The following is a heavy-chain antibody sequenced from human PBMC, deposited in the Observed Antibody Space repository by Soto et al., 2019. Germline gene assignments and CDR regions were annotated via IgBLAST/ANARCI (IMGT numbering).Heavy chain of an antibody. V-gene: IGHV3-30*18. D-gene: IGHD4-4*01. CDR2: ISYGGDNK. CDR3: AKDLDYIYRA. J-gene: IGHJ5*02. Sequence: QVQLVESGGGVVQPGTSLRLSCATSGFTFSTYGMHWVRQAPGKGLEWVAVISYGGDNKYYADSVKGRFTISRDNSKDTLFLQMNSLTPEDTAMSYCAKDLDYIYRAWGQGTLVTVSS. CDR1: GFTFSTYG.